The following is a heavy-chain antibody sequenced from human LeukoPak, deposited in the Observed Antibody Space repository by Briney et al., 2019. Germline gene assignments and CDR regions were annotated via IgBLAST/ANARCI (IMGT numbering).Heavy chain of an antibody. CDR1: GYSFTSYW. CDR3: ARNLGRDFWSGYYYY. D-gene: IGHD3-3*01. J-gene: IGHJ4*02. CDR2: IYPGDSDT. Sequence: GESLKISCKGSGYSFTSYWIGWVRQMPGKGLEWMGIIYPGDSDTRYSPSFQGQVTISGDKSISTAYLQWSSLKASDTAMYCCARNLGRDFWSGYYYYWGQGTLVTVSS. V-gene: IGHV5-51*01.